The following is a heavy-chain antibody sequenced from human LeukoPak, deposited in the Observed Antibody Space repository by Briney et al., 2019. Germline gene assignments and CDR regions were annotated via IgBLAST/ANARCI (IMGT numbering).Heavy chain of an antibody. V-gene: IGHV4-39*07. CDR3: ERPLRTFDFHY. J-gene: IGHJ4*02. D-gene: IGHD3-16*01. CDR2: IYYIGST. CDR1: GGSISSSSYY. Sequence: SETLSLTCTVSGGSISSSSYYWGWIRQPPGKGLEWIGSIYYIGSTYYNPSLKSRVTISVNTSKNQFSLKVSSVTAADTAVYYCERPLRTFDFHYWGQGTLVTVSS.